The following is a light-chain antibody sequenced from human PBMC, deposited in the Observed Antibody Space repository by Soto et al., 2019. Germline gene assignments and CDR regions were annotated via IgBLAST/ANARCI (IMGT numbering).Light chain of an antibody. V-gene: IGLV1-44*01. Sequence: QSGLTQPPSASGTPGQRIIISCSGSTSNIESHSVNWFQQVPGTAPRLLTITNNQRPSGVPDRFSGSKSGASASLAISGLQSEDEATYYCATWDDSRKGVFGTGTKVTVL. CDR2: TNN. J-gene: IGLJ1*01. CDR3: ATWDDSRKGV. CDR1: TSNIESHS.